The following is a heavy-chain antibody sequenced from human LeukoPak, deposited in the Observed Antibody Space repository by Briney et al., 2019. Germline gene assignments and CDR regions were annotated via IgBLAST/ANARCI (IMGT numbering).Heavy chain of an antibody. CDR3: ARDRSRSGFTYYFGY. D-gene: IGHD3-10*01. CDR2: ISSSSSYI. V-gene: IGHV3-21*01. Sequence: EGSLRLSCAASGFTFSSYSMNWVRQAPGKGLEWVSSISSSSSYIYYADSVKGRFTISRDNAKNSLYLQMNSLRAEDTAVYYCARDRSRSGFTYYFGYWGQGTLVTVSS. J-gene: IGHJ4*02. CDR1: GFTFSSYS.